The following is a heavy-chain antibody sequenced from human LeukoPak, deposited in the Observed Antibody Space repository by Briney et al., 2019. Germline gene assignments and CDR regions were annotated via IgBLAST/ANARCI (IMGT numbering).Heavy chain of an antibody. J-gene: IGHJ4*02. CDR1: GGSISSYY. CDR2: IYYGGST. V-gene: IGHV4-59*01. D-gene: IGHD2-15*01. Sequence: SETLSLTCTVSGGSISSYYWSWIRQPPGKGLEWIGYIYYGGSTNYNPSLKSRVTISVDTSKNQFSLKLSSVTAADTAVYYCARDRYGRSYFDYWGQGTLVTVSS. CDR3: ARDRYGRSYFDY.